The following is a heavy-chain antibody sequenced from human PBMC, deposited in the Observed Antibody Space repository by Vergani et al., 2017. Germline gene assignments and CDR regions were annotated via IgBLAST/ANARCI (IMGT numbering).Heavy chain of an antibody. CDR3: ARHSTVEWLVKLGWIDP. CDR1: VASTRSSNYY. J-gene: IGHJ5*02. CDR2: IYYSVST. D-gene: IGHD6-19*01. V-gene: IGHV4-39*01. Sequence: QLQLQESGPGLVKPPATLSLTCSVSVASTRSSNYYWGWIRQPPGKGLEWIAGIYYSVSTYYNPSLKSRVTISVDTSKNQFSLKLSSVTAADTAVYFCARHSTVEWLVKLGWIDPWGQGILVTVSS.